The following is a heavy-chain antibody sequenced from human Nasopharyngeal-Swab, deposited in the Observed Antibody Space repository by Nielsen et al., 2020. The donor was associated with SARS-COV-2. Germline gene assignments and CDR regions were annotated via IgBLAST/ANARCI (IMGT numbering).Heavy chain of an antibody. D-gene: IGHD2-15*01. Sequence: GESLKISCAASGFTFSSYSMNWVRQAPGKGLEWVSYISSSSSTIYYADSVKGRFTISRDNAKNSLYLQMNSLRAEDTAVYYCARDEGSGSMGAGGYYFDYWGQGTLVTVSS. V-gene: IGHV3-48*01. CDR3: ARDEGSGSMGAGGYYFDY. CDR2: ISSSSSTI. CDR1: GFTFSSYS. J-gene: IGHJ4*02.